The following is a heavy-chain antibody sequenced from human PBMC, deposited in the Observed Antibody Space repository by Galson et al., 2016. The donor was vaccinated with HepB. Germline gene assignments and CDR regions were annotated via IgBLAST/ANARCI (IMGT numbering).Heavy chain of an antibody. CDR1: GYRSTNYW. J-gene: IGHJ4*02. CDR3: AGATHGNTWFDY. V-gene: IGHV5-51*01. CDR2: IYFGGFET. D-gene: IGHD4/OR15-4a*01. Sequence: QSGAEVKKPGESLKISCQAFGYRSTNYWIGWVRQMPGTGLEWLGLIYFGGFETRYSPSFQGRVIVSANRSINPAHLQWGSLEASDTAIYYCAGATHGNTWFDYWGQGTQVTVSS.